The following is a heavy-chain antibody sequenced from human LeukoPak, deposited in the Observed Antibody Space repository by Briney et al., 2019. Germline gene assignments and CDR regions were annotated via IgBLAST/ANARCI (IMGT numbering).Heavy chain of an antibody. J-gene: IGHJ4*02. D-gene: IGHD6-19*01. Sequence: ASVKVSCKASGGTFSSYAISWVRQATGQGLEWMGRIIPILGIANYAQKFQGRVTITADKSTSTAYMELSSLRSEDTAVYYCARGRAVAGKTYYFDYWGQGTLVTVSS. CDR1: GGTFSSYA. CDR2: IIPILGIA. CDR3: ARGRAVAGKTYYFDY. V-gene: IGHV1-69*04.